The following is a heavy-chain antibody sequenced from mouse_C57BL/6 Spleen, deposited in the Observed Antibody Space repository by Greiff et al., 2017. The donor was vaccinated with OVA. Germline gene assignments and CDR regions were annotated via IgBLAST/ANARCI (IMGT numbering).Heavy chain of an antibody. Sequence: QVQLQQSGAELVKPGASVKLSCKASGYTFTSYWMHWVKQRPGRGLEWIGRIDPNSGGTKYNEKFKSKATLTVDKPSSTAYMQLSSLTSEDSAVYYCARSEEDDYDVSFYYAMDYWGQGTSVTVSS. CDR2: IDPNSGGT. CDR1: GYTFTSYW. V-gene: IGHV1-72*01. J-gene: IGHJ4*01. D-gene: IGHD2-4*01. CDR3: ARSEEDDYDVSFYYAMDY.